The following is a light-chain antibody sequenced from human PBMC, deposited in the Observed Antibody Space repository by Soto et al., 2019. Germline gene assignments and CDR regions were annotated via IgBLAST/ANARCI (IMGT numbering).Light chain of an antibody. Sequence: QSALTQPASVSGSPGQSITISCTGTSSDVGGNTYVSWYQQHPGKAPKLMIYEVSNRPSGVSNRFSGSKSGNTASLTISGLQAEDESDYYCPSYASSGTHVFGGGTKLTVL. CDR3: PSYASSGTHV. CDR2: EVS. J-gene: IGLJ3*02. V-gene: IGLV2-14*01. CDR1: SSDVGGNTY.